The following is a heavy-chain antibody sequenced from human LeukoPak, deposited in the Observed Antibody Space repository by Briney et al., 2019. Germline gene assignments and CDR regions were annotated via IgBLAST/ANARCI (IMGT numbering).Heavy chain of an antibody. J-gene: IGHJ6*03. CDR1: GFTFSSYS. V-gene: IGHV3-48*01. D-gene: IGHD3-9*01. Sequence: GGSLRLSCAASGFTFSSYSMNWGRQAPGKGLEWVSYISSSSSTIYYADSVKGRFTISRDNAKNSLYLQMNSLRAEDTAVYYCARAPRGYDILTGYYMDVWGKGTTVTVSS. CDR3: ARAPRGYDILTGYYMDV. CDR2: ISSSSSTI.